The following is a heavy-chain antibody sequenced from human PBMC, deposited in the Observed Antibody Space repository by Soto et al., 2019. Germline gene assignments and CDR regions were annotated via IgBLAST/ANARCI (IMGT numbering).Heavy chain of an antibody. CDR2: ISWNSGSI. V-gene: IGHV3-9*01. CDR3: AKDSSIRSSWYTGTFDI. Sequence: GGSLRLSCAASGFTFDDYAMHWVRQAPGKGLEWVSGISWNSGSIGYADSVKGRFTISRDNAKNSLYLQMNSLRAEDTALYYCAKDSSIRSSWYTGTFDIWGQGTMVTVSS. J-gene: IGHJ3*02. D-gene: IGHD6-13*01. CDR1: GFTFDDYA.